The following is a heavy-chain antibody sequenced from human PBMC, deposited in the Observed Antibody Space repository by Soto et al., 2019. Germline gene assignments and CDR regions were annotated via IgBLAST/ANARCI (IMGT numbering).Heavy chain of an antibody. V-gene: IGHV1-46*01. J-gene: IGHJ4*02. CDR3: ERYLAAADY. CDR1: GYIFINYY. D-gene: IGHD6-13*01. CDR2: IKPNGGST. Sequence: ASVKASCKASGYIFINYYIHWVRQTPGQGLAWIGIIKPNGGSTNYAQTFRGRVTMTRNTSTSTVYMDLSSLRSDDTAVYYGERYLAAADYCGERPLVTVSS.